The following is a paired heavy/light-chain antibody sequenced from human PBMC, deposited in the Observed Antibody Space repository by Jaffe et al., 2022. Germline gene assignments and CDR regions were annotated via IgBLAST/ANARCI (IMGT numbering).Light chain of an antibody. CDR3: CSYAGSYTNYV. V-gene: IGLV2-11*01. CDR1: SSDVGGYNY. Sequence: QSALTQPRSVSGSPGQSVTISCTGTSSDVGGYNYVSWYQQHPGKAPKLMIYDVSKRPSGVPDRFSGSKSGNTASLTISGLQAEDEADYYCCSYAGSYTNYVFGTGTKVTVL. J-gene: IGLJ1*01. CDR2: DVS.
Heavy chain of an antibody. D-gene: IGHD2-15*01. J-gene: IGHJ3*02. CDR2: IRSKAYGGTT. CDR3: TRVVLTDIVVVVAVQYAFDI. CDR1: GFTFGDYA. V-gene: IGHV3-49*03. Sequence: EVQLVESGGGLVQPGRSLRLSCTASGFTFGDYAMSWFRQAPGKGLEWVGFIRSKAYGGTTEYAASVKGRFTISRDDSKSIAYLQMNSLKTEDTAVYYCTRVVLTDIVVVVAVQYAFDIWGQGTMVTVSS.